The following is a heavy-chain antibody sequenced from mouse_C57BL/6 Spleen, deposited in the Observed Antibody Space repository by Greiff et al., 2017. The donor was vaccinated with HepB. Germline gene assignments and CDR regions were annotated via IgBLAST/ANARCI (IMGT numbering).Heavy chain of an antibody. CDR1: GYTFTSYW. J-gene: IGHJ2*01. CDR3: ARKDSSGYPYYFDY. V-gene: IGHV1-53*01. CDR2: INPSNGGT. Sequence: QVQLQQPGTELVKPGASVKLSCKASGYTFTSYWMHWVKPRPGQGLEWIGNINPSNGGTNYNEKFKSKATLTVEKSSSTAYMQLSSLTSEDSAVYYCARKDSSGYPYYFDYWGQGTTLTVSS. D-gene: IGHD3-2*02.